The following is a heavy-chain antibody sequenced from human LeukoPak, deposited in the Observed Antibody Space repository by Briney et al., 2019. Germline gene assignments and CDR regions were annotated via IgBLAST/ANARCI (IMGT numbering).Heavy chain of an antibody. D-gene: IGHD3-3*01. CDR3: ARQLTIFGVVTTRSGFDP. V-gene: IGHV5-51*01. CDR1: GYSFTSYW. Sequence: GESLKISCKGSGYSFTSYWIGWVRQMPGKGLEWMGIIYPGDSDTRYSPSFQGQVTISADKSISTAYLQWSSLKASDTAMYYCARQLTIFGVVTTRSGFDPWGQGTLVTVSS. CDR2: IYPGDSDT. J-gene: IGHJ5*02.